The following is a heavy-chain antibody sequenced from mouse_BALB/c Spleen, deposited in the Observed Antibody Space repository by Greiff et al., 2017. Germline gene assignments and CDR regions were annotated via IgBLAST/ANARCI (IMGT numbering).Heavy chain of an antibody. V-gene: IGHV1-7*01. D-gene: IGHD2-2*01. J-gene: IGHJ2*01. CDR3: ARRLYGDDDY. CDR2: INPSTGYT. Sequence: QVQLQQSGAELAKPGASVKMSCKASGYTFTSYWMHWVKQRPGQGLEWIGYINPSTGYTEYNQKFKDKATLTADKSSSTAYMQLSSLTSEDSAVYYCARRLYGDDDYWGQGTTLTVSS. CDR1: GYTFTSYW.